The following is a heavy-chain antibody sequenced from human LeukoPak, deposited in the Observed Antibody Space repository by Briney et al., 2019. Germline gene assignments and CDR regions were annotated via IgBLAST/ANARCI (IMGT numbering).Heavy chain of an antibody. CDR2: IYYSGST. Sequence: SETLSLTCTVSGGSISSYYWSWIRQPTGKGLEWIGYIYYSGSTNYNPSLKSRVTISVDTSKNQFSLKLSSVTAADTAVYYCARANSSLYYDSSGYWDYWGQGTLVTVSS. D-gene: IGHD3-22*01. CDR3: ARANSSLYYDSSGYWDY. V-gene: IGHV4-59*01. J-gene: IGHJ4*02. CDR1: GGSISSYY.